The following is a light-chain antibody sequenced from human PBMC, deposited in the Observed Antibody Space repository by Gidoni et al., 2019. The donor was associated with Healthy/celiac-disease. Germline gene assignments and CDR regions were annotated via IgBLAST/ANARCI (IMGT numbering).Light chain of an antibody. CDR3: QLVFT. J-gene: IGKJ3*01. CDR2: DAS. Sequence: DIQMTQSPSSLSASVGDRVTITCQASQDISNYLNWYQQKPGKAPKLLIYDASNLETGVPSRFSGSGSGTDFTFTISSLLPEDIVPYYCQLVFTFXPXTKVDIK. CDR1: QDISNY. V-gene: IGKV1-33*01.